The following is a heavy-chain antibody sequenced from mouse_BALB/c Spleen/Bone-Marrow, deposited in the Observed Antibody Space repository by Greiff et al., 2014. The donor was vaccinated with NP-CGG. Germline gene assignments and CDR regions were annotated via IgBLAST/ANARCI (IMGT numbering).Heavy chain of an antibody. V-gene: IGHV1S81*02. CDR3: ARRSYGSSYPLDC. CDR1: GYTFTSYW. CDR2: INPSNGRT. J-gene: IGHJ2*01. D-gene: IGHD1-1*01. Sequence: QVQLQQSGAELVKPGASVKLSCKASGYTFTSYWMHWVKQRPGQGLDWIGEINPSNGRTNYNEKFRSKATLTVDKSSSTAYMQLSSLTSEDSAVYSCARRSYGSSYPLDCWGQGTTLTVSS.